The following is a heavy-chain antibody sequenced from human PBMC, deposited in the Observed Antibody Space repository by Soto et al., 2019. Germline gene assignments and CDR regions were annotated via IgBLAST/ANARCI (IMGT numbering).Heavy chain of an antibody. D-gene: IGHD2-15*01. CDR2: ISFDGKNR. CDR1: GFIFSNYG. V-gene: IGHV3-30*18. Sequence: QVQLVESGGGVVQPGKSLRLSCAASGFIFSNYGMHWVRQAPGKGLEWVALISFDGKNRNYADSVKGRFTIYRDNPKNTLYLEMNSLRPEDTAFYYWAKRGGVVGGSDRPFLEYWCHGTLVTVAA. J-gene: IGHJ4*01. CDR3: AKRGGVVGGSDRPFLEY.